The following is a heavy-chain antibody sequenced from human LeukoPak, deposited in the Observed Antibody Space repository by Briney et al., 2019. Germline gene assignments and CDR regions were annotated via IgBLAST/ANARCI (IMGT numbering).Heavy chain of an antibody. CDR2: ISEGGNNK. Sequence: GGSLRLSCEASGFTFDSYAVHWVRQAPGKGLDWVAVISEGGNNKYHADSVKGRFTISRDNSKNTVYLQMNSLRTEDTAVYYCGRDYWYLPDYWGQGTLVTVSS. D-gene: IGHD6-13*01. CDR3: GRDYWYLPDY. V-gene: IGHV3-30-3*01. J-gene: IGHJ4*02. CDR1: GFTFDSYA.